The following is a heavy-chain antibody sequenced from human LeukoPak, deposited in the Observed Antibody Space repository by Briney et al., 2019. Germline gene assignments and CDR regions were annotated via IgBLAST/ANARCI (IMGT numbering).Heavy chain of an antibody. V-gene: IGHV4-59*01. J-gene: IGHJ5*02. D-gene: IGHD6-19*01. Sequence: SETLSLACTVSGGSISSYYWSWIRQPPGKGLEWIGYMYRTGSTNYNPSLKSRVTITPDTSKNQFSLRLTSVTAADTAVYYCAREGTYGWYNWFDPWGQGTLVTVSS. CDR3: AREGTYGWYNWFDP. CDR2: MYRTGST. CDR1: GGSISSYY.